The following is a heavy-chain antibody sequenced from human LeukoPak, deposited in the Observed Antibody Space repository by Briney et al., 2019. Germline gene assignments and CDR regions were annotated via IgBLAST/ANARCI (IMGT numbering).Heavy chain of an antibody. CDR3: AKTTGYSSSWYWFDP. D-gene: IGHD6-13*01. CDR2: IYSGGST. J-gene: IGHJ5*02. V-gene: IGHV3-53*01. Sequence: GGSLRLSCAASGFTVSSNYMSWVRQAPGKGLEWVSVIYSGGSTYYADSVKGRFTISRDNSKNTLYLQMNSLRAEDTAVYYCAKTTGYSSSWYWFDPWGQGTLVTVSS. CDR1: GFTVSSNY.